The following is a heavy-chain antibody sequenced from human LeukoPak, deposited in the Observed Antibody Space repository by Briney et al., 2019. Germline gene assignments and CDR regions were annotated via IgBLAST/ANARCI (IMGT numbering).Heavy chain of an antibody. J-gene: IGHJ4*02. D-gene: IGHD1-1*01. CDR2: ISSNGGSS. V-gene: IGHV3-64D*09. CDR3: VKITSVTGGDC. CDR1: GFTFSAYA. Sequence: GGSLRLSCSASGFTFSAYAMYWVRQAPGKGLEYVSGISSNGGSSFYADSVKGRFTISRDNSKNTLYLQMSSLRAEDTAVYYCVKITSVTGGDCWGQGTLITVSS.